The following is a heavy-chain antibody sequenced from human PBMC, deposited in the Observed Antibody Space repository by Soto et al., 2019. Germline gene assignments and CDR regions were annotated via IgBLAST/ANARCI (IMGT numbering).Heavy chain of an antibody. CDR3: AKSGRAAAGFYYFDY. CDR1: GFTFSSYG. D-gene: IGHD6-13*01. V-gene: IGHV3-30*18. Sequence: GGSLRLSCAASGFTFSSYGMHWVRQAPGKGLEWVAVISYDGSNKYYADSVKGRFTISRDNSKNTLYLQMNSLRAEDTAVYYCAKSGRAAAGFYYFDYWGQGTLVTVSS. CDR2: ISYDGSNK. J-gene: IGHJ4*02.